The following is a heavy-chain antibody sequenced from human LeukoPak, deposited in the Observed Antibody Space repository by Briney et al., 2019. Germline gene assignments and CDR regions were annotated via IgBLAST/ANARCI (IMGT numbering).Heavy chain of an antibody. V-gene: IGHV3-66*01. D-gene: IGHD6-6*01. CDR1: GFTVSSNH. CDR2: IYTGGTT. J-gene: IGHJ4*02. CDR3: ARDSSSHYFDY. Sequence: PGGSLRLYCAASGFTVSSNHMNWVRQAPGKGLEWVSIIYTGGTTHYADSLKGRFTISRDDSQNTLDLQMNSLRAEDTAVYYCARDSSSHYFDYWGQGTLVTVSS.